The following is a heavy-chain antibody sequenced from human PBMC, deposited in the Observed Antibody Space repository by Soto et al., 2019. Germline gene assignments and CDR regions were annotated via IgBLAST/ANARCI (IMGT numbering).Heavy chain of an antibody. D-gene: IGHD3-10*01. CDR3: AYVRSGSYGFDI. V-gene: IGHV3-30*03. Sequence: GGSLRLSCAASGFTFSNYGMHWVRQAPGKGLEWVAVVSHDESNKFYADSVKGRFTISRDNSRNSLYLQMNSLRAEDTAVYYGAYVRSGSYGFDIWGQGTMVTVSS. CDR1: GFTFSNYG. CDR2: VSHDESNK. J-gene: IGHJ3*02.